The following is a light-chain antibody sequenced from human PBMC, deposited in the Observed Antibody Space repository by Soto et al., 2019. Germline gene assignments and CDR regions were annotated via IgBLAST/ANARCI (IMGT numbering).Light chain of an antibody. Sequence: QCVLTQPPSLSGAPGQRVTISCSGSSSDIGAGFDVHWYQHLPGTAPKLLIYGNTNRPSGVPGRFSGSKSGTSASLVISGLQAEDEADYYCQSYENSRTGFYVFGTGTKVTVL. CDR3: QSYENSRTGFYV. CDR2: GNT. CDR1: SSDIGAGFD. J-gene: IGLJ1*01. V-gene: IGLV1-40*01.